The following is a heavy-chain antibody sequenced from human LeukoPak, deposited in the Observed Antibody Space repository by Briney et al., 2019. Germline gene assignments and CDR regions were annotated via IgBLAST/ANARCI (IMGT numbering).Heavy chain of an antibody. V-gene: IGHV4-59*12. Sequence: SETLSLTCTVSGGSISSYYWSWIRQPPGKGLEWIGYIYYSGSTNYNPSLKSRVTISVDTSKNQFSLKLSSVTAADTAVYYCARGDAGYYDSSGYWYFDLWGRGTLVTVSS. CDR2: IYYSGST. J-gene: IGHJ2*01. CDR3: ARGDAGYYDSSGYWYFDL. CDR1: GGSISSYY. D-gene: IGHD3-22*01.